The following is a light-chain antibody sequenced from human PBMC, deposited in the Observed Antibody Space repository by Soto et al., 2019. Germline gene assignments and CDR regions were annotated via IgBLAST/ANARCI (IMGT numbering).Light chain of an antibody. CDR1: EDIRNY. CDR2: DAS. Sequence: DIQMTQSPSSLSASVGDRVTITCRASEDIRNYLNWYQQKPGKAPKLLIYDASDLEIGVPSRFSGSGSGTRFTFTISILQPEDIATYFCQQYDNLPLTFGGGTKVEIK. CDR3: QQYDNLPLT. V-gene: IGKV1-33*01. J-gene: IGKJ4*01.